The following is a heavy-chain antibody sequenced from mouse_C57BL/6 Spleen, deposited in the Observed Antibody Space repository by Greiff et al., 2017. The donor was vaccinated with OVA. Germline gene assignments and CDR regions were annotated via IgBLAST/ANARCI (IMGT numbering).Heavy chain of an antibody. V-gene: IGHV1-64*01. Sequence: QVQLQQPGAELVKPGASVKLSCKASGYTFTSYWMHWVKQRPGQGLEWIGMIHPNSGSTNYNEKFKSKATLTVDKSSSTAYMQLSSLTSEDSAVYYCARIYDYDGGFAYWGQGTLVTVSA. CDR2: IHPNSGST. D-gene: IGHD2-4*01. J-gene: IGHJ3*01. CDR1: GYTFTSYW. CDR3: ARIYDYDGGFAY.